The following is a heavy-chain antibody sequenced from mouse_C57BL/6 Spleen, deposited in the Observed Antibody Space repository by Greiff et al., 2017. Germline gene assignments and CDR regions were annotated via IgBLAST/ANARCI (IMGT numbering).Heavy chain of an antibody. Sequence: VHVKQSGAELVRPGASVKFSCTASGFNIKDDYMHWVKQRPEQGLAWIGWIDPENGDTEYASKFQGKATITADTSSNTAYLQLSSLTSEDTAVYYSATPRTTVGGFNYWGQGTTLTVSS. CDR2: IDPENGDT. J-gene: IGHJ2*01. CDR1: GFNIKDDY. D-gene: IGHD2-14*01. CDR3: ATPRTTVGGFNY. V-gene: IGHV14-4*01.